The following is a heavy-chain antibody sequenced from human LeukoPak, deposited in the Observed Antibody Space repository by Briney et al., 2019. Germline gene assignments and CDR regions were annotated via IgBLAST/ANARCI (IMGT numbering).Heavy chain of an antibody. Sequence: SETLSLTCTVSGYSISSGYYWGWIRQTPGKGLEWIGSIYYSGKTYYNPSLKSRVTISIDTSKNQFSLKLSSVTAADTAVYYCARDWISVADPPNWFDPWGQGTLVTVSS. CDR3: ARDWISVADPPNWFDP. CDR2: IYYSGKT. V-gene: IGHV4-38-2*02. J-gene: IGHJ5*02. D-gene: IGHD6-19*01. CDR1: GYSISSGYY.